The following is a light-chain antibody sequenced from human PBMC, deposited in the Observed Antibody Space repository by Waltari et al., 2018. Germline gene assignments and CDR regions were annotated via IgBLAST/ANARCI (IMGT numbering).Light chain of an antibody. Sequence: DIQMTQSPSTLSASVGDRVTITCRASQSISSWLAWYQQKPGKVPKLLIYQASSLQSWVPSRFSGSGSGTEFTLTISGLQPDDFATYYCQQYNSYPYTFGQGTKLEI. CDR1: QSISSW. J-gene: IGKJ2*01. V-gene: IGKV1-5*03. CDR2: QAS. CDR3: QQYNSYPYT.